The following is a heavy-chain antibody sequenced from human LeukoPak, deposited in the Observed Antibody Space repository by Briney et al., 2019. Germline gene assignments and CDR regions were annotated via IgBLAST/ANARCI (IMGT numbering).Heavy chain of an antibody. V-gene: IGHV4-59*01. CDR1: GGSISSYY. J-gene: IGHJ6*04. CDR2: IYYSGST. Sequence: SETLSLTCTVSGGSISSYYWSWIRQPPGKGLEWIGYIYYSGSTNYNPSLKGRVTISVDTSKNQFSLKLSSVTAADTAVYYCARLNGYSYALRAYYYGMDVWGKGTTVTVSS. D-gene: IGHD5-18*01. CDR3: ARLNGYSYALRAYYYGMDV.